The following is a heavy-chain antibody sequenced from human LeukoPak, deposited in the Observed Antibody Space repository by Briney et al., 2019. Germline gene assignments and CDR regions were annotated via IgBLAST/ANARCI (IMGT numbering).Heavy chain of an antibody. D-gene: IGHD6-13*01. Sequence: GASVKVSCKASGYTFTSYGISWVRQAPGQGLEWMGGIIPIFGTANYAQKFQGRVTITADESTSTAYMELSSLRSEDTAVYYCARALYSSSWRHYYYYYYMDVWGKGTTVTISS. CDR3: ARALYSSSWRHYYYYYYMDV. J-gene: IGHJ6*03. CDR1: GYTFTSYG. CDR2: IIPIFGTA. V-gene: IGHV1-69*13.